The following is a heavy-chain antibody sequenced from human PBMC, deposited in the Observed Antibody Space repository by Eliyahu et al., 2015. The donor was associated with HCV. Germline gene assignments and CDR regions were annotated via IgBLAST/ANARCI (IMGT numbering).Heavy chain of an antibody. CDR2: INPNSGGT. Sequence: QVQLVQSGAEVKKPGASVKVSCKASGYTFTGYYMHWVRQAPGQGLEWMGWINPNSGGTNYAQKFQGRVTMTRDTSISTAYMELSRLRSDDTAVYYCARVCSSTSCYPLDLDYWGQGTLVTVSS. CDR1: GYTFTGYY. V-gene: IGHV1-2*02. CDR3: ARVCSSTSCYPLDLDY. J-gene: IGHJ4*02. D-gene: IGHD2-2*01.